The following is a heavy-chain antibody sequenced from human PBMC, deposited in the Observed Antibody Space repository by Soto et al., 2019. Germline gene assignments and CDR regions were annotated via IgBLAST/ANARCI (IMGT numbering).Heavy chain of an antibody. V-gene: IGHV3-11*01. CDR2: ISSSGSTI. D-gene: IGHD6-19*01. Sequence: PGGSLRLSCAASGFTFSDYYMSWIRQAPGKGLEWVSYISSSGSTIYYSDSVKGRFTSSRGNAKNSLYLQMNSLRAEDTAVYYCARDRGHSSGWYPLWGQGTLVTVSS. J-gene: IGHJ4*02. CDR1: GFTFSDYY. CDR3: ARDRGHSSGWYPL.